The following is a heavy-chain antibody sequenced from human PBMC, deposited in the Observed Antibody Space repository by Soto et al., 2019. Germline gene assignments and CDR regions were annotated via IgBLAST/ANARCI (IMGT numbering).Heavy chain of an antibody. CDR3: ARTLGGMITSYYGMDV. V-gene: IGHV3-11*06. D-gene: IGHD3-22*01. CDR2: ISTGSTNT. CDR1: GFTFSDYY. Sequence: QVHLVESGGGLVKPGGSLRLSCAASGFTFSDYYMNWIRQAPGKGLEWVSYISTGSTNTIYADSVKGRFTISRDNAKNSLYLQMNSLRAEDTAVYYCARTLGGMITSYYGMDVWGQGTTVTVSS. J-gene: IGHJ6*02.